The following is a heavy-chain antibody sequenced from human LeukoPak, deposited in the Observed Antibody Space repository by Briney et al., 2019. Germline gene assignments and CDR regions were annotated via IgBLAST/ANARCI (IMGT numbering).Heavy chain of an antibody. CDR2: INPSGGST. Sequence: ASVKVSCKASGYTFTSYYMHWVRQARGQGLEWMGIINPSGGSTSYAQKFQGRVTMTRDMSTSTVYMELSSLRSEDTAVYYCARDLGDFWSGYSGPPDYWGQGTLVTVSS. J-gene: IGHJ4*02. CDR3: ARDLGDFWSGYSGPPDY. CDR1: GYTFTSYY. D-gene: IGHD3-3*01. V-gene: IGHV1-46*01.